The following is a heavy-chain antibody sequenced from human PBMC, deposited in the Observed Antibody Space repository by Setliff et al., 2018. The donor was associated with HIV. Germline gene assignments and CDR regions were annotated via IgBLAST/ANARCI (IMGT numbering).Heavy chain of an antibody. CDR2: MCHGGSA. Sequence: PSETLSLTCGASGYSISSDYCWGWIRQPPGKGLEWIGNMCHGGSAYYNPSLKSRVTISIDTSNNQISLRLSSVTAADTAMYYCVRDDYGYNGKGFDYWGPGTLVTVSS. CDR3: VRDDYGYNGKGFDY. D-gene: IGHD5-18*01. V-gene: IGHV4-38-2*02. J-gene: IGHJ4*02. CDR1: GYSISSDYC.